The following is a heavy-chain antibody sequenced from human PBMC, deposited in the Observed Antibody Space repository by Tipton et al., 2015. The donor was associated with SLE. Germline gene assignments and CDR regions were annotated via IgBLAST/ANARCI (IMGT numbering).Heavy chain of an antibody. V-gene: IGHV4-59*11. CDR2: VHSSGST. CDR3: ATSGYDFLSWFDP. Sequence: LACTVSGGSISSHYWSWIRQPPGKRLEWIGHVHSSGSTFYNPSLKSRVSISMDTSKNQVSLRMTSVTAADTAVYYCATSGYDFLSWFDPWGQGTPVTVSS. J-gene: IGHJ5*02. D-gene: IGHD5-12*01. CDR1: GGSISSHY.